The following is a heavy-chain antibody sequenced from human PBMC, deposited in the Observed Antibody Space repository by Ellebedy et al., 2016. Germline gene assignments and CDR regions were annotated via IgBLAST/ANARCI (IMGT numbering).Heavy chain of an antibody. Sequence: GESLKISXAASGFTFSGYSMHWVRQAPGKGLEWVAVISSDGNNKYYADSVKGRFTISRDNSKNTVYLQMNSLRAEDTAVYYCARDGPNPLSGSSYGTVEYWGQGTLVTVSS. J-gene: IGHJ4*02. CDR3: ARDGPNPLSGSSYGTVEY. CDR2: ISSDGNNK. V-gene: IGHV3-30-3*01. CDR1: GFTFSGYS. D-gene: IGHD1-26*01.